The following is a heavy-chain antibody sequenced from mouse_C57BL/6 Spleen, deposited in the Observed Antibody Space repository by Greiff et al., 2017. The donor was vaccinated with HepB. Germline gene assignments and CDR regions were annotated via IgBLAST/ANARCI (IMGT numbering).Heavy chain of an antibody. D-gene: IGHD2-4*01. CDR2: INPSSGYT. CDR1: GYTFTSYT. CDR3: ARRDYDGRGWFAY. J-gene: IGHJ3*01. V-gene: IGHV1-4*01. Sequence: QVQLKQSGAELARPGASVKMSCKASGYTFTSYTMHWVKQRPGQGLEWIGYINPSSGYTKYNQKFKDKATLTADKSSSTAYMQLSSLTSEDSAVYYCARRDYDGRGWFAYWGQGTLVTVSA.